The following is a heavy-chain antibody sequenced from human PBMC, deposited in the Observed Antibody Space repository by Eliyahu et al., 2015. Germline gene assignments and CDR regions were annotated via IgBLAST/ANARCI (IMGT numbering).Heavy chain of an antibody. CDR3: AKHGATGWGPFDD. Sequence: EVRLSEAGGHLVQPGGSLRLSCAASGFTFSPYAMRWVRPAPGKGLEWVSTLSGDGGFTVYADSVKGRFTISRDNSKNTLALQMNGLRADDTAIYFCAKHGATGWGPFDDWGQGTLVTVSS. J-gene: IGHJ4*02. V-gene: IGHV3-23*01. CDR1: GFTFSPYA. CDR2: LSGDGGFT. D-gene: IGHD6-19*01.